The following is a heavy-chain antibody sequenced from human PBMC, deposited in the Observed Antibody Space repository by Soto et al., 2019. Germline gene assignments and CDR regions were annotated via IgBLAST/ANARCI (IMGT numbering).Heavy chain of an antibody. D-gene: IGHD2-15*01. J-gene: IGHJ4*02. CDR3: ARLGGRSPSDY. CDR2: LNPSGGST. V-gene: IGHV1-46*01. Sequence: ASVKVSCKASGYTFTSYYMHWVRQAPGQGLEWMGILNPSGGSTSYAQKFQGRGTMTRDTSTSTVYMELSSLRSEDTAVYYCARLGGRSPSDYWGQGTLVTVSS. CDR1: GYTFTSYY.